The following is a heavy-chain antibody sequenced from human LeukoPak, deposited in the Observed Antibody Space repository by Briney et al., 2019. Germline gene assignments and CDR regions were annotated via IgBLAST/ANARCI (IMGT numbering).Heavy chain of an antibody. CDR2: IYANNGDT. V-gene: IGHV1-2*02. Sequence: ASLKVSCKASGYTFRGNYIHWRPQAPGQGLEWMGWIYANNGDTHSTQKFQGRVTMSRDTSISTAYMDLSSLSPDDAAVYSCARDRSSVTLSFFDYWGQGTLVTVSS. CDR1: GYTFRGNY. CDR3: ARDRSSVTLSFFDY. D-gene: IGHD4-11*01. J-gene: IGHJ4*02.